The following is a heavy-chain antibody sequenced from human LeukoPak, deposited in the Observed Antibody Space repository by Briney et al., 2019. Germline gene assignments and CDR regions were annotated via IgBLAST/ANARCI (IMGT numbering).Heavy chain of an antibody. J-gene: IGHJ4*02. CDR3: AKVLEQLVLDY. V-gene: IGHV3-21*01. CDR1: GFTFSTYS. CDR2: ISSSSSYI. Sequence: GGSLRLSCAASGFTFSTYSMNWVRQAPGKGLEWVSYISSSSSYIYYADSVKGRFTISRDNAKNSLYLQMNSLRAEDTAVYYCAKVLEQLVLDYWGQGTLVTVSS. D-gene: IGHD6-6*01.